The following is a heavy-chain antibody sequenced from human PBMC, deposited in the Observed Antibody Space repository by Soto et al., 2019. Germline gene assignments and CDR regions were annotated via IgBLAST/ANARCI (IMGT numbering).Heavy chain of an antibody. CDR2: IYYSVST. D-gene: IGHD6-6*01. J-gene: IGHJ4*01. CDR3: ARLYGSSLFDY. V-gene: IGHV4-39*01. Sequence: SETLSLTCTVSGGSISSSSYYWGWIRQPPGKGLEWIGTIYYSVSTYYNPSLQSRVTISVDTSKNQFSLKLSSVTAADTAVYYCARLYGSSLFDYWGQGTLVPVSS. CDR1: GGSISSSSYY.